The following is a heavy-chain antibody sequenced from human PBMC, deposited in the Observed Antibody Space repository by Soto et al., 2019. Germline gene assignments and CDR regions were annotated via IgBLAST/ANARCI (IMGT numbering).Heavy chain of an antibody. J-gene: IGHJ5*02. CDR3: ARHATSLSLLWFGELLGLKLGWFDP. CDR2: INHSGST. D-gene: IGHD3-10*01. V-gene: IGHV4-34*01. CDR1: GGSFSGHY. Sequence: TSETLSLTCAVYGGSFSGHYWSWIRQPPGKGLEWIGEINHSGSTNYNPSLKSRVTISVDTSKNQFSLKLSSVTEADTAVYYCARHATSLSLLWFGELLGLKLGWFDPWGQGTLVTVSS.